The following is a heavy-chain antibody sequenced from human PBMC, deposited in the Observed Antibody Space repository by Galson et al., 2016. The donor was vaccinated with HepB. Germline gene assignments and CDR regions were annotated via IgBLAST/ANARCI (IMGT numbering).Heavy chain of an antibody. Sequence: ETLSLTCSVSGGSIIDYYWNWIRQPPGKGLEWIGYIYYNGRTNYNPSLESRVTMSVDTSKNQFSLKLNSVTAADTAVYYCARNPPIPSSGRAWFDPWGQGTLVTVSS. J-gene: IGHJ5*02. CDR3: ARNPPIPSSGRAWFDP. V-gene: IGHV4-59*01. D-gene: IGHD6-13*01. CDR1: GGSIIDYY. CDR2: IYYNGRT.